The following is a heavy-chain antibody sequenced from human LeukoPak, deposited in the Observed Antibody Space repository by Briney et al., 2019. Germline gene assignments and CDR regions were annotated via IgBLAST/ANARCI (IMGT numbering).Heavy chain of an antibody. D-gene: IGHD3-16*01. Sequence: ASVKVSCKASGYTFSDYYIHWVRQAPGQGPEWMGWINLNTGGTNYAQKFDGRFSMTRDTSINTAFMELSGLTFDDTAVYYCAREGLGELTLDYWGQGTLVTVSS. CDR2: INLNTGGT. J-gene: IGHJ4*02. CDR1: GYTFSDYY. V-gene: IGHV1-2*02. CDR3: AREGLGELTLDY.